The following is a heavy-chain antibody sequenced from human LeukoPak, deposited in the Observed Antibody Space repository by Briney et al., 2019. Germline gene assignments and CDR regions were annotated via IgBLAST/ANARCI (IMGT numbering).Heavy chain of an antibody. CDR1: GFTFSSHS. CDR3: ARGAYYYED. Sequence: GGSLRLSCAASGFTFSSHSMNWVRQAPGKGLEWVSYISSSSTIYYADSVKGRFTISRNNAKNSLYLQMNSLRAEDTAVYYCARGAYYYEDWGQGTLVTVSS. D-gene: IGHD3-22*01. V-gene: IGHV3-48*01. J-gene: IGHJ4*02. CDR2: ISSSSTI.